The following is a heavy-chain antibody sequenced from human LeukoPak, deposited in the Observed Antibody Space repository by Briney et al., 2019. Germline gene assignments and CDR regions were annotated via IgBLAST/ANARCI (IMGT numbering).Heavy chain of an antibody. J-gene: IGHJ4*02. D-gene: IGHD3-9*01. CDR2: IYYSGST. Sequence: PSETLSLTCTVSGRSISSYYWSWIRQPPGKGLEWIGYIYYSGSTKYNPSFKRRVTISIDTSKNQFSLKLISVTAADTAVDYCASVVRDDILTGYYIDHWGQGTLVTVSS. CDR3: ASVVRDDILTGYYIDH. V-gene: IGHV4-59*01. CDR1: GRSISSYY.